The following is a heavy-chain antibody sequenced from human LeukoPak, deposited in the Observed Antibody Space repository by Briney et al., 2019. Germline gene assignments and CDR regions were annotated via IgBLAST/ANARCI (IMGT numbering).Heavy chain of an antibody. CDR1: GGTFSSYA. CDR3: ARTLRDYVWGASQDSSREGTAFDI. Sequence: SVKVSCKASGGTFSSYAISWVRQAPGQGLEWMGRIIPIFGTANYAQKFQGRVTITTDESTSTAYMELSSLRSEDTAVYYCARTLRDYVWGASQDSSREGTAFDIWGQGTMVTVSS. J-gene: IGHJ3*02. CDR2: IIPIFGTA. V-gene: IGHV1-69*05. D-gene: IGHD3-16*01.